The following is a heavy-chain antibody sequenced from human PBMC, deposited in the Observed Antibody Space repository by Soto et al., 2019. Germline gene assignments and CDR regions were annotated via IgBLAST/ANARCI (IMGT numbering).Heavy chain of an antibody. CDR3: ARDVLGGAYDFRH. CDR1: GFAVSNYF. V-gene: IGHV3-66*01. Sequence: EVQLVESGGGLVQPGGSLRLSCAASGFAVSNYFMTWVRQVPGKGLEWVSVISSNGGTFYADSVKGRFTISRDSSKNTLDLQMDSLRVEDTAVYHCARDVLGGAYDFRHGGQGTLVTVSS. D-gene: IGHD3-3*01. CDR2: ISSNGGT. J-gene: IGHJ4*02.